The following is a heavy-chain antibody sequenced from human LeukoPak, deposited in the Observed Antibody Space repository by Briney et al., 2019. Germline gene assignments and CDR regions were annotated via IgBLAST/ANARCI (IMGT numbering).Heavy chain of an antibody. CDR3: ARAVGWNHPYFDY. J-gene: IGHJ4*02. V-gene: IGHV4-34*01. CDR2: INHSGST. CDR1: VGSFNSYY. Sequence: SETLSLTCAVYVGSFNSYYWSWIRQPPGKGLEWIGEINHSGSTNYNSSLKSRVTISVDTSKNQFSLKLSSVTAADTAVYYCARAVGWNHPYFDYWGQGTLVTVSS. D-gene: IGHD1-1*01.